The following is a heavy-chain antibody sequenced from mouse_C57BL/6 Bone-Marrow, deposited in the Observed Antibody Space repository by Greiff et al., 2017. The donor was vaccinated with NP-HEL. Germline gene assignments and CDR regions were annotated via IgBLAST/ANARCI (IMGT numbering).Heavy chain of an antibody. CDR3: ARSVELGRFAY. CDR2: IYPGDGDT. J-gene: IGHJ3*01. Sequence: QVQLKESGPELVKPGASVKISCKASGYAFSSSWMNWVKQRPGKGLEWIGRIYPGDGDTNYNGKFKGKATLTADKSSSTAYMQLSSLTSEDSAVYFCARSVELGRFAYWGQGTLVTVSA. V-gene: IGHV1-82*01. CDR1: GYAFSSSW. D-gene: IGHD4-1*01.